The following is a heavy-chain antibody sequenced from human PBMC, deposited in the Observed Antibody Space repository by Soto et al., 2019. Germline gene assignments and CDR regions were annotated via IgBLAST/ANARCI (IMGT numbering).Heavy chain of an antibody. CDR3: ARDWWAPGIAAAGTGPFDY. D-gene: IGHD6-13*01. J-gene: IGHJ4*02. CDR2: INPNSGGT. V-gene: IGHV1-2*04. Sequence: QVQLVQSGAEVKKPGASVKVSCKASGYTFTGYYMHWVRQDPGQGLEWMGWINPNSGGTNYAQKFQGWVTMTRDTSISTAYMELSRLRSDDTAVYYCARDWWAPGIAAAGTGPFDYWGQGTLVTVSS. CDR1: GYTFTGYY.